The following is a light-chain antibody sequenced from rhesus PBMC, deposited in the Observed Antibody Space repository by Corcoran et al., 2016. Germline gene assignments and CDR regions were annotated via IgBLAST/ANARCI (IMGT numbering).Light chain of an antibody. CDR1: QSISSW. J-gene: IGKJ1*01. V-gene: IGKV1-22*01. CDR3: QQYSSSPWT. CDR2: KAS. Sequence: DIQMTQSPSPLSASIGDTVTIPCRASQSISSWLAWYQQKPGKAPKLLIYKASTLQSGVPSRFSGSGSGTDVTLTISSLPSEGFATYYCQQYSSSPWTFGQGTKVEIQ.